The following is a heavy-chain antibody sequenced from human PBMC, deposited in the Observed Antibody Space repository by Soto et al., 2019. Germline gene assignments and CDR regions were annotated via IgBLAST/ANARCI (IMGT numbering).Heavy chain of an antibody. CDR3: ARRGPHCSSTSCYGPFDP. CDR2: IYWDDDK. J-gene: IGHJ5*02. CDR1: GFSLSTSGVG. D-gene: IGHD2-2*01. V-gene: IGHV2-5*02. Sequence: SGPTLVNPTQPLTLTCTFSGFSLSTSGVGVGWIRQPPGKALEWLALIYWDDDKRYSPSLKSRLTITKDTSKNQVVLTMTNMDPVDTATYYCARRGPHCSSTSCYGPFDPWGQGTLVTVSS.